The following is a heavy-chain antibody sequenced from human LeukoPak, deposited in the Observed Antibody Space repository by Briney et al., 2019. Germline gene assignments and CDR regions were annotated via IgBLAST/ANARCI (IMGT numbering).Heavy chain of an antibody. CDR2: ISGDGSDT. J-gene: IGHJ4*02. CDR3: AKDIGWGLSYCFDS. CDR1: AFTFDAYV. V-gene: IGHV3-43*02. Sequence: GGSLRLSCAASAFTFDAYVMHWVRRTPRRGLEWVSLISGDGSDTYYADSVKGRFSIARDNSKGSLYLHMNNPRIEDSGVYYCAKDIGWGLSYCFDSWGAGTLVTVS. D-gene: IGHD2/OR15-2a*01.